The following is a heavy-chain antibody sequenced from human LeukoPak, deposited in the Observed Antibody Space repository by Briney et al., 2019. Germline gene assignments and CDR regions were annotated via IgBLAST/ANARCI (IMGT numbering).Heavy chain of an antibody. J-gene: IGHJ5*02. Sequence: SETLSLTCTVSGGSISSYYWGWIRQPAGKGLEWIGRIYTSGSTNYNPSLKSRVTMSVDTSKNQFSLKLSSVTPADTAVYYCARDRIGYCTNGVCYTSSSSSWYWFDPWGQGTLVTVSS. CDR1: GGSISSYY. V-gene: IGHV4-4*07. CDR3: ARDRIGYCTNGVCYTSSSSSWYWFDP. CDR2: IYTSGST. D-gene: IGHD2-8*01.